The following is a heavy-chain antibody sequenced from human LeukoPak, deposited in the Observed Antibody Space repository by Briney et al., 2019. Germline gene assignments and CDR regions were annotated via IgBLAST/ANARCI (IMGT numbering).Heavy chain of an antibody. CDR1: GGSISSSYYY. CDR2: IYYSGST. J-gene: IGHJ3*02. Sequence: PSETLSLTCTVSGGSISSSYYYWGWIRQPPGKGLEWIGYIYYSGSTYYNPSLKSRVTISVDTSKNQFSLKLSSVTAADTAVYYCARGWRSDYYDSSGYPKDNGAFDIWGQGTMVTVSS. D-gene: IGHD3-22*01. V-gene: IGHV4-31*03. CDR3: ARGWRSDYYDSSGYPKDNGAFDI.